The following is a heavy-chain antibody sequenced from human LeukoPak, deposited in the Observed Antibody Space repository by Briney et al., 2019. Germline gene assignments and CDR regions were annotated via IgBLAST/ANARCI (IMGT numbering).Heavy chain of an antibody. CDR1: GFTFSSYW. Sequence: PGGSLRLSCAASGFTFSSYWMSWVRQAPGKGLEWVADIKQDGSEKYYVDPVKGRFSIPRDNAQDSLWLQMNSLRAEDTAVYYCARGLNYYGISGYLPTGYWGQGTLVTVSS. CDR3: ARGLNYYGISGYLPTGY. D-gene: IGHD3-22*01. J-gene: IGHJ4*02. V-gene: IGHV3-7*01. CDR2: IKQDGSEK.